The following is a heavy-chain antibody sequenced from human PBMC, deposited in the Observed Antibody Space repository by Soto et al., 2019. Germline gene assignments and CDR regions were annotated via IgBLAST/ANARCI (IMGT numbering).Heavy chain of an antibody. CDR1: GYTFTSYA. J-gene: IGHJ4*02. CDR2: INAGNGNT. Sequence: ASVKVSFKASGYTFTSYAMHWVRQAPGQRLEWMGWINAGNGNTKYSQKFQGRVTITRDTSASTAYMELSSLRSEDTAVYYCARLWKSSGSDYWGQGTLVTVSS. CDR3: ARLWKSSGSDY. V-gene: IGHV1-3*01. D-gene: IGHD6-19*01.